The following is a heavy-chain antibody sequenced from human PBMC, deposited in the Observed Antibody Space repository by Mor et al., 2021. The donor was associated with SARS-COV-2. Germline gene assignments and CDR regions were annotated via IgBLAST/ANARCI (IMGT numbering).Heavy chain of an antibody. CDR3: AKGGIAVEGIDY. Sequence: ISYDGSNKYYADSVKGRFTISRDNSKNTLYLQMNSLRVEDTAVYYCAKGGIAVEGIDYWGQGTLVTVSS. V-gene: IGHV3-30*18. D-gene: IGHD6-19*01. CDR2: ISYDGSNK. J-gene: IGHJ4*02.